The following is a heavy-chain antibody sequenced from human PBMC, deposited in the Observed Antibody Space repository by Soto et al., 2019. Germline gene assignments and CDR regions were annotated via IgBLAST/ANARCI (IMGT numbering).Heavy chain of an antibody. CDR2: ISGSGGST. V-gene: IGHV3-23*01. CDR1: GFTFSGYA. J-gene: IGHJ4*02. D-gene: IGHD4-17*01. CDR3: AIGGDYHYFDY. Sequence: GGSLRLSCAASGFTFSGYAMSWVRQAPGKGLEWVSAISGSGGSTYYADSVKGRFTISRDNSKNTLYLQMNSLRAEDTAVYYCAIGGDYHYFDYWGPGTLVTVSS.